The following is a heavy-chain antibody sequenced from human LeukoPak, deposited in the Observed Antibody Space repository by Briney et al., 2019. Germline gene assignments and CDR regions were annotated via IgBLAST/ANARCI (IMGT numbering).Heavy chain of an antibody. CDR3: ASVRLTKNGYYFDY. Sequence: PSETLSLTCTVSGGSISSYYWSWIRQPPGKGLEWIGYIYYSGSTNYNPSLKSRVTISVDTSKNQFSLKLSSVTAADTAVYYCASVRLTKNGYYFDYWGQGTLVTVSS. CDR1: GGSISSYY. J-gene: IGHJ4*02. V-gene: IGHV4-59*08. D-gene: IGHD6-19*01. CDR2: IYYSGST.